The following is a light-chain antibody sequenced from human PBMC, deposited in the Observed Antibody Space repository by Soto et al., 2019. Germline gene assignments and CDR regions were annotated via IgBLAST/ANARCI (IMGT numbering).Light chain of an antibody. Sequence: DIQMTQSPSSLSASVGDRVTITCRASQSISTYLNWYQQKPGNAPKLLIYGASNVQTGVPSRFSGSGSETDFTLTIGRLLPEDFASYFCQHSYSTPSTFGQGTKLEI. CDR2: GAS. CDR3: QHSYSTPST. CDR1: QSISTY. V-gene: IGKV1-39*01. J-gene: IGKJ2*02.